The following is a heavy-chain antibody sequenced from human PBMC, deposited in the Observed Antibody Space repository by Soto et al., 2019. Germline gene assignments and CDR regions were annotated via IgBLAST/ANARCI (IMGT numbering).Heavy chain of an antibody. J-gene: IGHJ6*02. CDR1: GVSISRYY. CDR3: ARVPDV. V-gene: IGHV4-59*12. CDR2: IYHSGST. Sequence: PSETLSLTCTVSGVSISRYYWSWIRQPPGKGLEWIGYIYHSGSTYYNPSLKSRVTISVDRSKNQFSLKLSSVTAADTAVYYCARVPDVWGQGTTVTVSS.